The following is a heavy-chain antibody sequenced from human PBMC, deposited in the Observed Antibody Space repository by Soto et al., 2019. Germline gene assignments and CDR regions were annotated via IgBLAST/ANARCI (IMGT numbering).Heavy chain of an antibody. Sequence: SGPTLVNPTQTLTLTCTFSGFSLSTSGMCVSWIRQPPGKALEWLALIDWDDDKYYSTSLKTRLTISKDTSKNQVVLTMTNMDPVDTATYYCARMWDSLPSGRPHGYYYYGLDVWGQGTAVTGSS. J-gene: IGHJ6*02. CDR3: ARMWDSLPSGRPHGYYYYGLDV. D-gene: IGHD5-12*01. CDR2: IDWDDDK. CDR1: GFSLSTSGMC. V-gene: IGHV2-70*01.